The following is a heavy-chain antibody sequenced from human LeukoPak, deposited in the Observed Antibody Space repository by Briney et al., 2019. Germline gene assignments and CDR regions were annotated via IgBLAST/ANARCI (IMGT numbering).Heavy chain of an antibody. CDR1: GFTFSSYA. V-gene: IGHV3-23*01. Sequence: GGSLRLSCVVSGFTFSSYAVSWVRQAPGKGLEWVSAITRSAGSTYYADSVKGRFTISRDNSKNTLYLQMNTLRAEDTAVYYCAKESTGTSLSSWDYWGQGTLVTVSS. CDR3: AKESTGTSLSSWDY. J-gene: IGHJ4*02. D-gene: IGHD2-8*02. CDR2: ITRSAGST.